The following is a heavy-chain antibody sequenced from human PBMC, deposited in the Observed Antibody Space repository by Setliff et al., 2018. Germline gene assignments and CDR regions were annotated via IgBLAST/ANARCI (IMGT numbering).Heavy chain of an antibody. V-gene: IGHV3-23*01. J-gene: IGHJ1*01. CDR3: AKIGRGGTFDQFFQD. CDR2: ISRSGDKT. D-gene: IGHD1-26*01. Sequence: GESLKISCATSGFTFNNYVMNWFRQAPGKGLEWVSAISRSGDKTYYADSVKGRFIISRDNSDILYLQMNSLRAEDTAVYYCAKIGRGGTFDQFFQDWGHGTLVTGSS. CDR1: GFTFNNYV.